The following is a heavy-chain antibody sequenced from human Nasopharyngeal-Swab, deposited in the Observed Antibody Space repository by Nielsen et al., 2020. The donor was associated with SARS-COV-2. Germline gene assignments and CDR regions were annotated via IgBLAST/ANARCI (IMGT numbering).Heavy chain of an antibody. J-gene: IGHJ6*02. CDR3: VRPEGVATSFKYYFQYGMDV. CDR2: IYPRDSET. Sequence: KVPCKRSVYSFTSYWIVWVRQMPGKDLEGMGIIYPRDSETRHRPSFQGQVPISADKSISTAYLQWSSLKASDPAMYYCVRPEGVATSFKYYFQYGMDVWGQGTMVTVPS. V-gene: IGHV5-51*01. D-gene: IGHD5-12*01. CDR1: VYSFTSYW.